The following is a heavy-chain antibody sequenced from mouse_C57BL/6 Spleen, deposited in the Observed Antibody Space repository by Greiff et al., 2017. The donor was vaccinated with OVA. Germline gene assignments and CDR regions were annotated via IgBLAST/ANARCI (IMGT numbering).Heavy chain of an antibody. CDR3: SRGWGNYGIFWCY. CDR1: GYTFTDYY. V-gene: IGHV1-26*01. J-gene: IGHJ3*01. D-gene: IGHD2-1*01. Sequence: VQLQQSGPELVKPGASVKISCKASGYTFTDYYMNWVKQSHGKSLEWIGDSNPNNGGISYNQKFKGKATLTVDKSSSTAYMELRSLTSEDSAVYYCSRGWGNYGIFWCYWGQGTLVTVSA. CDR2: SNPNNGGI.